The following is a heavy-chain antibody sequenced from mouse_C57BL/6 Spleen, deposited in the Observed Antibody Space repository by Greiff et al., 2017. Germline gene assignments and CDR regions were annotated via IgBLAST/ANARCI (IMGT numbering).Heavy chain of an antibody. CDR2: IYPRDGST. Sequence: VQLQQSGPELVKPGASVKLSCKASGYTFTSYDINWVKQRPGQGLEWIGWIYPRDGSTKYNEKFKGKATLTVDTSSSTAYMELHSLTSEDSAVYFCARSGDSYYEGYYAMDYWGQGPSVTVSS. J-gene: IGHJ4*01. V-gene: IGHV1-85*01. CDR1: GYTFTSYD. CDR3: ARSGDSYYEGYYAMDY. D-gene: IGHD2-12*01.